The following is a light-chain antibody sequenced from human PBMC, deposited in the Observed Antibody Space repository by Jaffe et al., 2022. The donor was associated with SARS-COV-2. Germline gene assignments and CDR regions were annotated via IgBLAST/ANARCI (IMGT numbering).Light chain of an antibody. CDR1: QSISSY. CDR3: QQSYNTPLT. CDR2: AAS. J-gene: IGKJ1*01. Sequence: DIQLTQSPSSLSASVGDRVTITCRASQSISSYLNWYQQKPGKAPKLLIYAASSLQSGVPSRFSGSGSGTDFTLTISSLQPADFATYYCQQSYNTPLTFGQGTKVEIK. V-gene: IGKV1-39*01.